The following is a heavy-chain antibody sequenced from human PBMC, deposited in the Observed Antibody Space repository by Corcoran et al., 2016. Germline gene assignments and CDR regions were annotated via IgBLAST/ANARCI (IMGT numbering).Heavy chain of an antibody. V-gene: IGHV5-51*01. CDR3: ARLVDGGWYFDY. CDR1: GYSFISYW. J-gene: IGHJ4*02. CDR2: IYPADHDT. Sequence: EVQLVQSGADVKKPGESLKISCKGSGYSFISYWIAWVRQMSGKGLEWMGIIYPADHDTRYSLSFQGQVTVSADKSISTAYLQWSSLKASDTAMYYCARLVDGGWYFDYWGQGTLVTVSS. D-gene: IGHD6-19*01.